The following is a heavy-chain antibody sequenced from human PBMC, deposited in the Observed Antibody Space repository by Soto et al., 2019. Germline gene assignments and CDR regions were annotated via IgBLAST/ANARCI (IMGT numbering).Heavy chain of an antibody. D-gene: IGHD2-2*01. V-gene: IGHV1-69*01. Sequence: QVQLVQSGAEVKKPGSSVKVSCKASGGTFSSYAISWVRQAPGQGLEWMGGIIPIFGTANYAQKFQGRVTITADESTSTAYMELSSLRSEDTAVYYCASGGEVVPAAMRYGMDVWGQGTTVTVSS. J-gene: IGHJ6*02. CDR2: IIPIFGTA. CDR3: ASGGEVVPAAMRYGMDV. CDR1: GGTFSSYA.